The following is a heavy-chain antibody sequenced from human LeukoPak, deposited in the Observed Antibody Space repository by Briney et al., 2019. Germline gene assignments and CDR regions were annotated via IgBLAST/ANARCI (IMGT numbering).Heavy chain of an antibody. CDR1: GFTFSTYG. Sequence: GGSLRLSCAASGFTFSTYGMHWVRQAPGKGLEWVAVISFDRSDKFYADSVKGRFTISRDNSKNTLYLQMNSLRPEDTALYYCAKGGGTGYSSSWYSNWGQGTLVTVSS. CDR2: ISFDRSDK. CDR3: AKGGGTGYSSSWYSN. J-gene: IGHJ4*02. V-gene: IGHV3-30*18. D-gene: IGHD6-13*01.